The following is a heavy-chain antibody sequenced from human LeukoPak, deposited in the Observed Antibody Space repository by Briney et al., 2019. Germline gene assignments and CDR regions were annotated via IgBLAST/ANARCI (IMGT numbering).Heavy chain of an antibody. CDR2: ISAYNGNT. Sequence: ASVKVSCKASGYTFTSYGISWVRQAPGQGLEWTGWISAYNGNTNYAQKLQGRVTMTTDTSTSTAYMELRSLRSDDTAVYYCARGGVTIFGVVIRQYYFDYWGQGTLVTVSS. D-gene: IGHD3-3*01. CDR1: GYTFTSYG. J-gene: IGHJ4*02. CDR3: ARGGVTIFGVVIRQYYFDY. V-gene: IGHV1-18*01.